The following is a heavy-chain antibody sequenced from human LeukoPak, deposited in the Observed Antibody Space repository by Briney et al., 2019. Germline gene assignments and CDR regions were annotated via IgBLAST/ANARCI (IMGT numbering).Heavy chain of an antibody. CDR2: ISDNSNYI. J-gene: IGHJ4*02. CDR1: GFSFNTYS. Sequence: AGSLRLSCAASGFSFNTYSMNWVRQAPGKGLEWVSSISDNSNYIYYSDSLEGRFTISRDNAKNSLYLQMNSLRVEVTAVYYCANHFACGSTSCPPFDSWGQGTLVTVSS. CDR3: ANHFACGSTSCPPFDS. D-gene: IGHD2-2*01. V-gene: IGHV3-21*01.